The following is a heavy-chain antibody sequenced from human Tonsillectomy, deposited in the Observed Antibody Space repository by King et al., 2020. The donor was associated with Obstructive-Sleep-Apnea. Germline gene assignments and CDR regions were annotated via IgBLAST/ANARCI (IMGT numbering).Heavy chain of an antibody. V-gene: IGHV3-30-3*01. D-gene: IGHD6-19*01. J-gene: IGHJ5*02. Sequence: VQLVESGGGVVQPGRSLRLSCAASGFTFSTYAMHWVRQAPGKRLEWVAVISFDGSNKYYADSVKGRFTISRDNSKNTLFLQMHSLRAEDTAVYYCSSDAQYSTGWLGWFDPWGQGTLVTVSS. CDR2: ISFDGSNK. CDR1: GFTFSTYA. CDR3: SSDAQYSTGWLGWFDP.